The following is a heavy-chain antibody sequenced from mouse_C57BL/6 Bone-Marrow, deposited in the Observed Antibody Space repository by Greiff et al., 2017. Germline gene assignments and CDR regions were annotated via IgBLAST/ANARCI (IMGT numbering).Heavy chain of an antibody. J-gene: IGHJ1*03. D-gene: IGHD2-12*01. CDR2: IDPENGDT. CDR3: TFLRRYFDV. Sequence: VQLQQPGAELVRPGASVKLSCTASGFNIKDDYMHWVKQRPEQGLEWIGWIDPENGDTEYASKFQGKATITADTSSNTAYLQLSSLTSEDTAVYYCTFLRRYFDVWGTGTTVTVSS. CDR1: GFNIKDDY. V-gene: IGHV14-4*01.